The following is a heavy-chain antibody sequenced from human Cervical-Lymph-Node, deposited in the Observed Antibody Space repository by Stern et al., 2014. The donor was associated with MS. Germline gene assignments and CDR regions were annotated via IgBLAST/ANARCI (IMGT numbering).Heavy chain of an antibody. D-gene: IGHD2-2*02. J-gene: IGHJ4*02. Sequence: VQLVESGAEVKKPGESLQISCKGSGYIFTNYWIGWVRQMPGKGLEWMGIVCPGDYDTKYRPSFQAQVTISAGKSINTAYLQWSSLKASDTAIYYCARPLIGYCSGASCFTPPDNWGQGTLVTVSS. CDR2: VCPGDYDT. CDR1: GYIFTNYW. V-gene: IGHV5-51*01. CDR3: ARPLIGYCSGASCFTPPDN.